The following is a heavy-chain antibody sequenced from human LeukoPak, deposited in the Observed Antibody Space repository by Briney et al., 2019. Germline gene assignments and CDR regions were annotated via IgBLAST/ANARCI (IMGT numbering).Heavy chain of an antibody. CDR2: IYPGDSDT. Sequence: GESLKISWKGSGYSFTSYWIGWVRQMPGKGLEWMGIIYPGDSDTRYSPSFQGQVTISADKSISTAYLQWSSLKASDTAMYYCARLTPAGSDILTGYGGDYWGQGTLVTVSS. V-gene: IGHV5-51*01. D-gene: IGHD3-9*01. CDR1: GYSFTSYW. J-gene: IGHJ4*02. CDR3: ARLTPAGSDILTGYGGDY.